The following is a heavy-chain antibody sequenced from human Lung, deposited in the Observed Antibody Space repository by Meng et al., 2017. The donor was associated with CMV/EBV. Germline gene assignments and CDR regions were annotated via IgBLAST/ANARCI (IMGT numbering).Heavy chain of an antibody. CDR1: GGSVSSGSYY. CDR3: ARTYCSSTSCTTPYYYYGMDV. Sequence: SXTXSLXCTVSGGSVSSGSYYWSWIRQPPGKGLEWIGYIYYSGSTNYNPSLKSRVTISVDTSKNQFSLKLSSVTAADTAVYYCARTYCSSTSCTTPYYYYGMDVWGQGXTVTVSS. CDR2: IYYSGST. J-gene: IGHJ6*02. V-gene: IGHV4-61*01. D-gene: IGHD2-2*01.